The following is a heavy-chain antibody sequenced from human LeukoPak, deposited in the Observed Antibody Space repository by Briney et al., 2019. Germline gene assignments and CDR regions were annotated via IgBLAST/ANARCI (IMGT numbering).Heavy chain of an antibody. V-gene: IGHV3-30*18. CDR3: ANHQH. Sequence: GRSLRLSCVTSGFTFSSYGMHWVRQVPGKGLEWVAVISYDAKSNYHVDSVKGRFIISRDNAKNSLYFQMNSLRAEDTAVYYCANHQHWGQGTLVTVSS. CDR1: GFTFSSYG. J-gene: IGHJ4*02. CDR2: ISYDAKSN.